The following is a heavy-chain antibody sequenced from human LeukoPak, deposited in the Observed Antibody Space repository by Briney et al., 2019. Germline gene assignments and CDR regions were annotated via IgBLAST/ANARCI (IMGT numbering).Heavy chain of an antibody. V-gene: IGHV3-21*01. D-gene: IGHD1-14*01. CDR1: GFTIDGYT. CDR3: ATQPELPGWFDS. CDR2: ITSGSNFV. Sequence: GGSLRLSCAASGFTIDGYTLSWVRQAPGKGLEWVASITSGSNFVDYGDSVKGRFTISRDNAQDSLYVQMNSLRAEDTAVYYCATQPELPGWFDSWGQGTLVTVSS. J-gene: IGHJ5*01.